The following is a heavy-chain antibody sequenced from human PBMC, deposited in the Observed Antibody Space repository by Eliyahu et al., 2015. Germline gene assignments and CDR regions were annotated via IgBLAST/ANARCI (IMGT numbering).Heavy chain of an antibody. CDR3: AKQKAAQYYFDY. D-gene: IGHD6-6*01. J-gene: IGHJ4*02. CDR1: GXPFSXYA. CDR2: ISGSGGST. Sequence: EVQLLESGGGLVQPGGSLRLSCXAXGXPFSXYAXSWVRQAPGKGLEWVSAISGSGGSTYYADSVKGRFTISRDNSKNTLYLQMNSLRAEDTAVYYCAKQKAAQYYFDYWGQGTLVTVSS. V-gene: IGHV3-23*01.